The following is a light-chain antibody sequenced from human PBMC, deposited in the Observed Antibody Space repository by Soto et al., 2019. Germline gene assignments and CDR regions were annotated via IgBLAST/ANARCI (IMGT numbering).Light chain of an antibody. Sequence: QSALTQPASVSGSPGQSITISCTGTSSDVGYYNYVSWFQQHPGKAPKLIIYEVSDRPSGVSDRFSGSKSGNTASLTISGLQAEDEAEYYCCSHTSTRDYVFGTGTKVTVL. V-gene: IGLV2-14*01. CDR1: SSDVGYYNY. CDR2: EVS. J-gene: IGLJ1*01. CDR3: CSHTSTRDYV.